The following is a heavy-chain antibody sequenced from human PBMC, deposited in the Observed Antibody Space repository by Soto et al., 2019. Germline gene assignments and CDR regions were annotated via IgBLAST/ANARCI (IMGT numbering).Heavy chain of an antibody. CDR1: EGTFSSYT. D-gene: IGHD4-17*01. CDR3: AAEYGANSA. J-gene: IGHJ4*02. CDR2: IIPILGIA. V-gene: IGHV1-69*02. Sequence: QVQLVQSGAEVKKPGSSVKVSCKASEGTFSSYTINWVRQAPGQGLEWVGRIIPILGIAKNAQKFQGRVTITADKSTSTAYMELSSLRSEDTAVYYCAAEYGANSAWGQGTLVTVSS.